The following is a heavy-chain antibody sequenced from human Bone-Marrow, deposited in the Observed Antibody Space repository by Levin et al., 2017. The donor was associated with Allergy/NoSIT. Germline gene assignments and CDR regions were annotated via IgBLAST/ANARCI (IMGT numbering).Heavy chain of an antibody. Sequence: GESLKISCAASGFTFTSYTMNWVRQAPGRGLEWVASISARSNIYYADSVRGRFTISRDNAKNSLYVQLDSLRAEDTAAYYCTRAQECRSTACSGRGNYYYGMDVWGQGTTVTVSS. CDR1: GFTFTSYT. V-gene: IGHV3-21*01. J-gene: IGHJ6*02. CDR3: TRAQECRSTACSGRGNYYYGMDV. CDR2: ISARSNI. D-gene: IGHD2-2*01.